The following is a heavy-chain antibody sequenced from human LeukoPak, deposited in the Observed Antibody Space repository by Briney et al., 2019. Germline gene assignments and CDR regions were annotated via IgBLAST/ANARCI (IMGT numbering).Heavy chain of an antibody. CDR2: ISAYNGNT. D-gene: IGHD3-9*01. J-gene: IGHJ6*03. V-gene: IGHV1-18*01. CDR3: AREGPLMYYDILTGLYYMDV. Sequence: GASVKVSCKASGYTFTSYGISWVRQAPGQGLEWMGWISAYNGNTNYAQKLQGRVTMTTDTSTSTAYMELRSLRSDDTAVYYCAREGPLMYYDILTGLYYMDVWGKGTTVTVSS. CDR1: GYTFTSYG.